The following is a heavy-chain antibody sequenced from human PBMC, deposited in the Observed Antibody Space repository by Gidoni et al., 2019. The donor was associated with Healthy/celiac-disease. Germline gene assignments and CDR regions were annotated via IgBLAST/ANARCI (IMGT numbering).Heavy chain of an antibody. CDR3: ARVAYGDYNFDY. J-gene: IGHJ4*02. Sequence: LEWVSYISSSSSYTNYADSVKGRFTISRDNAKNSLYLQMNSLRAEDTAVYYCARVAYGDYNFDYWGQGTLVTVSS. V-gene: IGHV3-11*05. D-gene: IGHD4-17*01. CDR2: ISSSSSYT.